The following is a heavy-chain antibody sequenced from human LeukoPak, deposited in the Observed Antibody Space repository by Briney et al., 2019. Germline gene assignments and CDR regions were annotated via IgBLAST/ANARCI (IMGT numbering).Heavy chain of an antibody. CDR1: GGPISSYY. CDR2: IYYSGST. J-gene: IGHJ4*02. CDR3: ARADLLQKSIFGVVVPGFDY. D-gene: IGHD3-3*01. V-gene: IGHV4-59*08. Sequence: SETLSLTCTVSGGPISSYYWSWIRQPPGKGLEWIGYIYYSGSTNYNPSLKSRVTISVDTSKNQFSLKLSSVTAADTAVYYCARADLLQKSIFGVVVPGFDYWGQGTLVTVSS.